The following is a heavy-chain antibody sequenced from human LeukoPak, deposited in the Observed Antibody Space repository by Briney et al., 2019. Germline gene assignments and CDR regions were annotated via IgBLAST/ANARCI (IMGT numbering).Heavy chain of an antibody. J-gene: IGHJ4*02. CDR2: IYYSGST. D-gene: IGHD3-22*01. CDR3: ARHHSPNYYDSSGYTDY. Sequence: SETLSLTCTVSGGSISSYYWSWIRPPQGKGLEWIGYIYYSGSTNYNPSLKSRVTISVDTSKNQISLKLSSVTAADTAVYYCARHHSPNYYDSSGYTDYWGQGTLVTVSS. CDR1: GGSISSYY. V-gene: IGHV4-59*08.